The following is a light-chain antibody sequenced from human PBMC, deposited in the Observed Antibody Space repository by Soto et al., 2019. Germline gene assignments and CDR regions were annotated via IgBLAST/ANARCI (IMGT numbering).Light chain of an antibody. CDR3: QQYNNWPPMYT. Sequence: EIVMTQSPATLSVSPGETATLSCRASQSVSSNLAWYQQKPGQTPRLLIYGASTRATGIPARFGGSGSGTEFTLTISSLQSEDFAVYYCQQYNNWPPMYTFGQGTKLEIK. J-gene: IGKJ2*01. V-gene: IGKV3-15*01. CDR2: GAS. CDR1: QSVSSN.